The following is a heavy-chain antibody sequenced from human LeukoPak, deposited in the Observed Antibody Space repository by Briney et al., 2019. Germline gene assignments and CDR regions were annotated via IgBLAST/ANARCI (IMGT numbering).Heavy chain of an antibody. V-gene: IGHV1-18*01. D-gene: IGHD2-2*01. CDR3: ARGDVVVSAAVRFDP. J-gene: IGHJ5*02. CDR1: GYTFTSYG. CDR2: ISAHNGKT. Sequence: GASVKVSSKASGYTFTSYGITWVRQAPGQGLEWMGWISAHNGKTNYAQKFQGRVTMTTDTPTSTAYMELRSLRSDDTAVYYCARGDVVVSAAVRFDPWGQGTLVTVSS.